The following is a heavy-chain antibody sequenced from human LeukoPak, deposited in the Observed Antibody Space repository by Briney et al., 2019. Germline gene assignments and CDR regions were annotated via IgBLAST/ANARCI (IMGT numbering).Heavy chain of an antibody. CDR3: ARYPWGSSGYYVFDY. CDR1: GGSFSGYY. Sequence: PSETLSLTCAVYGGSFSGYYWSWIRQPPGKGLEWIGEINHSGGTNYNPSLKSRVTISVDTSKNQFSLKLSSVTAADTAVYYCARYPWGSSGYYVFDYWGQGTLVTVSS. V-gene: IGHV4-34*01. D-gene: IGHD3-22*01. J-gene: IGHJ4*02. CDR2: INHSGGT.